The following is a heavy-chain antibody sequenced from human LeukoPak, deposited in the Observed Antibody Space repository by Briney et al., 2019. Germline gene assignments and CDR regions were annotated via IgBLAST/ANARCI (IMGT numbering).Heavy chain of an antibody. CDR1: GYTFTDYY. CDR3: ARDNYYGSGSSSFLNWFDP. Sequence: ASVKVSCKASGYTFTDYYMHWVRQAPGQGLEWMGWINPYSGGTNYAQKFQGRVTMTRDTSIGTAYMELRGLRSDDTAVYYCARDNYYGSGSSSFLNWFDPWGQGTLVTVSS. J-gene: IGHJ5*02. D-gene: IGHD3-10*01. CDR2: INPYSGGT. V-gene: IGHV1-2*02.